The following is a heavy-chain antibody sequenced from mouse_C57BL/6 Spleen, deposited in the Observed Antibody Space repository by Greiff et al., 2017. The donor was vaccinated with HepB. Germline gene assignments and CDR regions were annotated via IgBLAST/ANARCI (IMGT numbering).Heavy chain of an antibody. D-gene: IGHD2-4*01. V-gene: IGHV5-17*01. CDR1: GFTFSDYG. Sequence: EVKLMESGGGLVKPGGSLKLSCAASGFTFSDYGMHWVRQAPEKGLEWVAYISSGSSTIYYADTVKGRFTISRDNAKNTLFLQMTSLRSEDTAMYYCARERDYDEAWFAYWGQGTLVTVSA. CDR3: ARERDYDEAWFAY. J-gene: IGHJ3*01. CDR2: ISSGSSTI.